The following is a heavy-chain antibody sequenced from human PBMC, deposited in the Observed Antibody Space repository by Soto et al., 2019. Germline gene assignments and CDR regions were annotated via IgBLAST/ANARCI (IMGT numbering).Heavy chain of an antibody. CDR2: INPSGGST. CDR1: GYTFTGYY. Sequence: ASVKVSCKASGYTFTGYYMHWVRQAPGQGLEWMGIINPSGGSTSYAQKFQGRVTMTRDTSTSTVYMELSSLRSEDTAVYYCARGSSSDYYYYGMDVWGQGTTVTVS. V-gene: IGHV1-46*01. CDR3: ARGSSSDYYYYGMDV. J-gene: IGHJ6*02. D-gene: IGHD6-6*01.